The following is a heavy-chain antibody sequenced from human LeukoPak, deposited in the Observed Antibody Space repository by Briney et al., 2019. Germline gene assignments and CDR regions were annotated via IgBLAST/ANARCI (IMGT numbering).Heavy chain of an antibody. CDR1: GFTFDDYA. J-gene: IGHJ3*02. D-gene: IGHD6-19*01. CDR2: ISWNSGSI. Sequence: GGSLRLSCAASGFTFDDYAMHWVRQAPGKGLEWVSGISWNSGSIGYADSVKGRFTISRDNAKNSLYLQMNSLRAEDMALYYCAKGLSSGWYGDAFDIWGQGTMVTVSS. CDR3: AKGLSSGWYGDAFDI. V-gene: IGHV3-9*03.